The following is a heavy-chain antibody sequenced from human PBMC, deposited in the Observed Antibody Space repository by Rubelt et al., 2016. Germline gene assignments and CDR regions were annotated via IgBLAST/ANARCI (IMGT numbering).Heavy chain of an antibody. D-gene: IGHD2-21*02. J-gene: IGHJ4*02. Sequence: QLQLQESGPGLVKPSETLSLTCTVSGGSISSSSYYWGWIRQPPGKGLEWIGSIYYSGSTYYNPSLKSRVTISVDTSKNQFSRKLSCVTAAGTAVYYCARDGVVTVMDYWGQGTLVTVSS. CDR3: ARDGVVTVMDY. V-gene: IGHV4-39*07. CDR1: GGSISSSSYY. CDR2: IYYSGST.